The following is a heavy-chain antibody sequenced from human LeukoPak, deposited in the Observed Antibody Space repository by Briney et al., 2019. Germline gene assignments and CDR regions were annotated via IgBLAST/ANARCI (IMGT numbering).Heavy chain of an antibody. J-gene: IGHJ3*02. CDR2: INHSGST. CDR1: GVSFSGYY. D-gene: IGHD6-19*01. V-gene: IGHV4-34*01. Sequence: SETLSLTCAVYGVSFSGYYWSWIRQPPGKGLEWIGEINHSGSTNYNPSLKSRVTISVDTSKNQFSLKLSSVTAADTAVYYCAREAYSSGYHDAFDIWGQGTMVTVSS. CDR3: AREAYSSGYHDAFDI.